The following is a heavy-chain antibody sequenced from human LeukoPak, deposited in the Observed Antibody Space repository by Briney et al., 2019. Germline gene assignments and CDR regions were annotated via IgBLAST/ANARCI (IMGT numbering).Heavy chain of an antibody. CDR1: GYTFTGYY. J-gene: IGHJ1*01. D-gene: IGHD3-22*01. Sequence: ASVKVSCKASGYTFTGYYMHWVRQAPGQGLEWVAWINPDSGGTNFAQKFQGRVTMTRDTSISTAYMELSRLRSDCARGYYDSSDYEYFQHWGQGTLVTVSS. CDR3: SSDYEYFQH. V-gene: IGHV1-2*02. CDR2: INPDSGGT.